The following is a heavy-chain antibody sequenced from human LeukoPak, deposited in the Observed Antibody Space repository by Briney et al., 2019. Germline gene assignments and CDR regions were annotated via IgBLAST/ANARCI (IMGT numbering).Heavy chain of an antibody. CDR1: GYTFTSYG. Sequence: ASVKVSCKASGYTFTSYGISWVRQAPGHGLEWMGWMSAYNGNTNYAQKLQGRVTMTTDTSTSTAYMELRSLTPDDTSVYYCARNYDILAGYTGIDYWGHRTLVTVSS. CDR3: ARNYDILAGYTGIDY. V-gene: IGHV1-18*01. CDR2: MSAYNGNT. J-gene: IGHJ4*01. D-gene: IGHD3-9*01.